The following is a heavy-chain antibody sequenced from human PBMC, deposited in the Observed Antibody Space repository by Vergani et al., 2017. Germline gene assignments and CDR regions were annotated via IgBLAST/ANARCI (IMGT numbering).Heavy chain of an antibody. V-gene: IGHV3-21*01. CDR2: ISSSSRYT. CDR1: GFTFSSYS. J-gene: IGHJ6*02. CDR3: ARDLXLTYYDFWSGYYQGGMDV. D-gene: IGHD3-3*01. Sequence: EVQLVESGGGLVKPGGSLRLSCAASGFTFSSYSMNWVRQAPGKGLEWVSSISSSSRYTYYADAGKGRFTISRDNATNALYLQMNSLRAADTAVYYCARDLXLTYYDFWSGYYQGGMDVWGQGTTVTVSS.